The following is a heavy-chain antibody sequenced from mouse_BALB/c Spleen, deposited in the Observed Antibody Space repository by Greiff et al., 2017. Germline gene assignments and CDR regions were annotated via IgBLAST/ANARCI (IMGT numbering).Heavy chain of an antibody. J-gene: IGHJ4*01. CDR3: ARGLLQAMDY. CDR1: GYTFTSYT. CDR2: INPSSGYT. V-gene: IGHV1-4*01. Sequence: QVQLQQSGAELARPGASVKMSCKASGYTFTSYTMHWVKQRPGQGLEWIGYINPSSGYTNYNQKFKDKATLTADKSSSTAYMQLSILTSEDSAVYYCARGLLQAMDYWGQGTSVTVSS. D-gene: IGHD2-3*01.